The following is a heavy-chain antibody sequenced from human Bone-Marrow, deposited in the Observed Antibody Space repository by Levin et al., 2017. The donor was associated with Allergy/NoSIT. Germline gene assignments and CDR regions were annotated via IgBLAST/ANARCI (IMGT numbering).Heavy chain of an antibody. Sequence: GGSLRLSCAASGFTFSSYPMHWVRQAPGKGLEWLAVLLFDGSNKYYADSVKGRSSISRDNSKNTLYLQMNSLRPEDTAVYYCAREGVRINMARGVIIEAFDYWGQGTLVSVSS. CDR1: GFTFSSYP. CDR3: AREGVRINMARGVIIEAFDY. V-gene: IGHV3-30-3*01. D-gene: IGHD3-10*01. J-gene: IGHJ4*02. CDR2: LLFDGSNK.